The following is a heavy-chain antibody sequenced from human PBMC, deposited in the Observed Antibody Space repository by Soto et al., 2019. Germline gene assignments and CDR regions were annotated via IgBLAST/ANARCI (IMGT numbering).Heavy chain of an antibody. Sequence: QVQLVQSGAEVKKPGASVKVSCKASGYTFTSYYMHWVRQAPGQGLEWMGIINPGGGSTSYAQKFQGRVTRTRDTSTSTVYMELSSLRSEDTAVYYCACQKYCSSTGCPVAFDIWGQGTMVTVSS. CDR1: GYTFTSYY. CDR2: INPGGGST. CDR3: ACQKYCSSTGCPVAFDI. J-gene: IGHJ3*02. D-gene: IGHD2-2*01. V-gene: IGHV1-46*01.